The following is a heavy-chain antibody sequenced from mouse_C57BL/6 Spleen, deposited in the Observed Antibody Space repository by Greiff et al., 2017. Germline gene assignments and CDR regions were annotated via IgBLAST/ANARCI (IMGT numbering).Heavy chain of an antibody. J-gene: IGHJ2*01. Sequence: QVQLQQSGAELARPGASVKLSCKASGYTFTSYGISWVKQRTGQGLEWIGEIYPRNGNTYYNEKFKGKATLTADKSSSTAYMELRGLTSEDSAVYFCASNYSRENYFDYGGQGTTLTVSS. CDR1: GYTFTSYG. D-gene: IGHD1-3*01. V-gene: IGHV1-81*01. CDR3: ASNYSRENYFDY. CDR2: IYPRNGNT.